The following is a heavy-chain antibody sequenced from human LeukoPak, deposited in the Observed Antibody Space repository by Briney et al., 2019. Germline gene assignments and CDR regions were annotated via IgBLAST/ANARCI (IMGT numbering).Heavy chain of an antibody. J-gene: IGHJ4*02. Sequence: GGSLRLSCEASGFTFRSYAMSWVRQAPGKGLEWVSLISNSGVNTYYANSVKGRFTISRDNSKNTLYLQMNSLRDEDTAIYYCAKRNSSGWYYFDYWGQGTLVTVSP. V-gene: IGHV3-23*01. CDR3: AKRNSSGWYYFDY. CDR1: GFTFRSYA. D-gene: IGHD6-19*01. CDR2: ISNSGVNT.